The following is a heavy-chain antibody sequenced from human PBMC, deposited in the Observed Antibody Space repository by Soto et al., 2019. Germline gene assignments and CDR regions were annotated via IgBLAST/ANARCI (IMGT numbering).Heavy chain of an antibody. V-gene: IGHV3-11*01. CDR1: GFTFSDYY. CDR2: ISSSGSTI. CDR3: ARDLNSVGSGRPILDAFDI. D-gene: IGHD2-15*01. Sequence: GGSLRLSCAASGFTFSDYYMSWIRQAPGKGLEWVSYISSSGSTIYYADSVKGRFTISRDNAKNSLYLQMNSLRAEDTAVYYCARDLNSVGSGRPILDAFDIWGQGTMVTVSS. J-gene: IGHJ3*02.